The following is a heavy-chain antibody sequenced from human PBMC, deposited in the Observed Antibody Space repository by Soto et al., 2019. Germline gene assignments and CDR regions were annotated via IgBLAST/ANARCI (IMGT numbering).Heavy chain of an antibody. D-gene: IGHD3-16*01. CDR1: GFIFSTYT. Sequence: GGSLRLSCAASGFIFSTYTINWVRQAPGKGLEWVASISSSSRDIFYADSVKARFTISRDNANSSVDLQMNSLRVGDTAMYYCARGSWGGDGIDVWGQGTTVTVSS. CDR2: ISSSSRDI. V-gene: IGHV3-21*01. J-gene: IGHJ6*02. CDR3: ARGSWGGDGIDV.